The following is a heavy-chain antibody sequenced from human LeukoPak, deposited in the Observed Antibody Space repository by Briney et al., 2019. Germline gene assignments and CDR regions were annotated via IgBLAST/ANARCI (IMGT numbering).Heavy chain of an antibody. D-gene: IGHD3-22*01. V-gene: IGHV4-59*12. J-gene: IGHJ4*02. CDR1: GGSISSYY. CDR2: IYYSGST. CDR3: AGGLGVVVVIGDYYFDY. Sequence: SETLSLTCTVSGGSISSYYWSWIRQPPGKGLEWIGYIYYSGSTNYNPSLKSRVTISVDTSKNQFSLKLSSVTAADTAVYYCAGGLGVVVVIGDYYFDYWGQGTLVTVSS.